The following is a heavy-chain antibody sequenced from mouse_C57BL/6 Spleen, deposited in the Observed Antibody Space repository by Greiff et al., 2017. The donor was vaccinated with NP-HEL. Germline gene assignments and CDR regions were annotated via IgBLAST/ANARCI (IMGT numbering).Heavy chain of an antibody. CDR2: INPNNGGT. CDR3: AREGPYTVEPSWFAY. Sequence: EVQLQQSGPELVKPGASVKIPCKASGYTFTDYNMDWVKQSHGKSLEWIGDINPNNGGTIYNQKFKGKATLTVDKSSSSAYMELRSRTSEDTAVYYCAREGPYTVEPSWFAYWGQGTLVTVSA. J-gene: IGHJ3*01. D-gene: IGHD1-1*01. V-gene: IGHV1-18*01. CDR1: GYTFTDYN.